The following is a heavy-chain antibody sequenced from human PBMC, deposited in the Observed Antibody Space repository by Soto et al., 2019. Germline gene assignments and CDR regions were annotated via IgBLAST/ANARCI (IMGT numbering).Heavy chain of an antibody. V-gene: IGHV3-43*01. CDR1: GFSFEDYT. D-gene: IGHD3-9*01. CDR2: ISWDGGIT. J-gene: IGHJ4*02. Sequence: PGGSLRLSFAASGFSFEDYTMHWVRQGPGKGPEWISLISWDGGITDYSDSVKGRFISSRDNSKNSLFLEMNSLTSEDAAMYFCARDSYDILTGQKRFFDFWGQGTLVTVSS. CDR3: ARDSYDILTGQKRFFDF.